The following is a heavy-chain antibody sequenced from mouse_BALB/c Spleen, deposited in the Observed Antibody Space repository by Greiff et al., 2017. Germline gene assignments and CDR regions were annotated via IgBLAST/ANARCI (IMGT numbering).Heavy chain of an antibody. CDR3: ARLGITTAWFAY. V-gene: IGHV1-80*01. CDR1: GYAFSSYW. J-gene: IGHJ3*01. CDR2: IYPGDGDS. Sequence: QVQLQQSGAELVRPGSSVKISCKASGYAFSSYWMNWVKQRPGQGLEWIGQIYPGDGDSNYNGKFKGKATLTADKSSSTAYMQLSSLTSEDSAVYFCARLGITTAWFAYWGQGTLVTVSA. D-gene: IGHD2-4*01.